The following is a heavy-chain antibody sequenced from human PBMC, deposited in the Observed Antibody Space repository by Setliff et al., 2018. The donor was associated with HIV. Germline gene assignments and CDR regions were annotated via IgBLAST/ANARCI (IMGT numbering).Heavy chain of an antibody. CDR3: ARGATLLPGYSDRWEYFYMDV. CDR2: INHSGST. CDR1: GGSINNDIYF. J-gene: IGHJ6*03. V-gene: IGHV4-31*03. Sequence: PSETLSLTCSVSGGSINNDIYFWSWIRPHPGKGLEWIGEINHSGSTHYNPPLKSRATISVDTSKNQFSLRLNSVTAADTAVYYCARGATLLPGYSDRWEYFYMDVWGKGTTVTVSS. D-gene: IGHD5-12*01.